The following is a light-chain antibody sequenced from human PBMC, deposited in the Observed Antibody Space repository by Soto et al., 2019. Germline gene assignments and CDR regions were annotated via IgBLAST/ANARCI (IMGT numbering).Light chain of an antibody. Sequence: QSVLTQPPSVSGAPGQRVTISCTGSSSNIGAGYDVHWYQQLPGTAPKLLIYGNSNRPSGVPDRFSGSKSGTSASLAITGLKAEDEADYYCQSYASSLSVFGTGTKLTVL. CDR3: QSYASSLSV. J-gene: IGLJ1*01. CDR2: GNS. CDR1: SSNIGAGYD. V-gene: IGLV1-40*01.